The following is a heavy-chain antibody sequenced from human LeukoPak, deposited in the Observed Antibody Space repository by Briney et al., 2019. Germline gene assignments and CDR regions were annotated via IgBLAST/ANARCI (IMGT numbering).Heavy chain of an antibody. CDR3: AKRGVVIRVILVGFHKEAYYFDS. CDR2: ISGSGGST. V-gene: IGHV3-23*01. J-gene: IGHJ4*02. CDR1: GITLSNYG. D-gene: IGHD3-22*01. Sequence: GGSLRLSCAVSGITLSNYGMSWVRQAPGKGLDWVAGISGSGGSTNYADSVKGRFTISRDNAKNTLYLQMNSLRVEDTAVYFCAKRGVVIRVILVGFHKEAYYFDSWGQGALVTVSS.